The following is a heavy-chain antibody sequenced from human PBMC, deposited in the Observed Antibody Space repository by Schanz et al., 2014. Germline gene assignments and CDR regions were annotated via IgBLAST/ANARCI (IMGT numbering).Heavy chain of an antibody. J-gene: IGHJ4*02. CDR1: GGIFSSYA. Sequence: QVPLVQSGAEVKKAGASVKVSCKASGGIFSSYAISWVRQAPGQGLEWMGRIIPILAIANYAQKFQGRVTITADKSTSTAYMELSNLRSEDTAVYYCARAGQDYSDSSGYATYYFGNWGQGTLVTVSS. D-gene: IGHD3-22*01. V-gene: IGHV1-69*04. CDR3: ARAGQDYSDSSGYATYYFGN. CDR2: IIPILAIA.